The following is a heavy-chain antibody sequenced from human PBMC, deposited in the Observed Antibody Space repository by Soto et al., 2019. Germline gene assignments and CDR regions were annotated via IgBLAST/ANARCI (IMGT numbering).Heavy chain of an antibody. D-gene: IGHD3-16*01. V-gene: IGHV3-48*02. CDR2: ISAGSDAI. CDR3: ARLYTTSRVGAWFDP. CDR1: GFIFSTYT. Sequence: GQLVESGGGLVLPGGSLRLSCAASGFIFSTYTLNWVRQAPGKGLEGVSYISAGSDAIHYADSVKGRFTVSRDNAKNSLFLQMNSLRDEDTAVYYCARLYTTSRVGAWFDPWGQGTLVTVSS. J-gene: IGHJ5*02.